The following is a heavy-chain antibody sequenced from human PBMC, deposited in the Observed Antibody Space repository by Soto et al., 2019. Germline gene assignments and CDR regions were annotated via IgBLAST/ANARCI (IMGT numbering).Heavy chain of an antibody. J-gene: IGHJ6*02. Sequence: QVHLVESGGGVVHSGRSLRLSCIASGFTFSNYGIHWVRQGPGKGLEWVAFISSDGSRKLYADSVEGRCTISRDTSRTTVFVELNSLRVEDTAVYLCAKGLLGHYYALDVWGHGTPVTV. CDR3: AKGLLGHYYALDV. CDR2: ISSDGSRK. CDR1: GFTFSNYG. V-gene: IGHV3-30*18.